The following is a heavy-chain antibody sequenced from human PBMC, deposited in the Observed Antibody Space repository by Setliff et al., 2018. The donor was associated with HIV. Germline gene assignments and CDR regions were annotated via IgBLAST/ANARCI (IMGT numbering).Heavy chain of an antibody. CDR3: AKGITSRNWGSLFDY. Sequence: GGSLRLSCAASGFTFSSYAMTWVRQAPGKGLEWVSVIYSDGGTTYSADSVKGRFTISRDNSKNTLYLQMNNLRAEDTAVYYCAKGITSRNWGSLFDYWGRGTVVTVSS. CDR1: GFTFSSYA. J-gene: IGHJ4*02. D-gene: IGHD7-27*01. V-gene: IGHV3-23*03. CDR2: IYSDGGTT.